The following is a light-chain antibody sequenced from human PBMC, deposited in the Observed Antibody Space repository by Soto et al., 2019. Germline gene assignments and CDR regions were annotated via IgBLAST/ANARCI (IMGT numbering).Light chain of an antibody. J-gene: IGLJ1*01. CDR1: SSDVGGYNY. V-gene: IGLV2-14*01. Sequence: QSALTQPASVSGSPGQSITISCTGTSSDVGGYNYVSWYQQQSGKAPKLMIHEVSNRPSGVSSRFSGSKSGNTASLTISGLQAEDVADYYCSSYTSSRAYVFGSGTKVTVL. CDR2: EVS. CDR3: SSYTSSRAYV.